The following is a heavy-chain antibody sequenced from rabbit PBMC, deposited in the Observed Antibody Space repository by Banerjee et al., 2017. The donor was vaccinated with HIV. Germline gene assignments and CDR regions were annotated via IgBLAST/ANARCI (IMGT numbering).Heavy chain of an antibody. D-gene: IGHD2-1*01. V-gene: IGHV1S40*01. Sequence: QSLEESGGDLVKPGASLTLTCTASGFSFSASYWICWVRQAPGKGLEWIACIYAGSSGSTYYATWAKGRFTISKTSSTTVALQMTSLTAADTATYFCARGYYDDYGNWSLWGPGTLVTVS. CDR3: ARGYYDDYGNWSL. CDR1: GFSFSASYW. CDR2: IYAGSSGST. J-gene: IGHJ4*01.